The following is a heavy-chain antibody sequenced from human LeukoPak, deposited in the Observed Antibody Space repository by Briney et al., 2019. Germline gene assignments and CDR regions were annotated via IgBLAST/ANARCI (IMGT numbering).Heavy chain of an antibody. CDR3: ARGIEEYSKSSGWFDP. Sequence: SVKVSCKASGGTFNIYAIYWVRQAPGQGLEWMGGIIPLFGSPNYAQKFQGRATISADESTKTAYMELNSLRSEDTAVYYCARGIEEYSKSSGWFDPWGQGTLVIVSS. D-gene: IGHD6-6*01. CDR2: IIPLFGSP. J-gene: IGHJ5*02. CDR1: GGTFNIYA. V-gene: IGHV1-69*13.